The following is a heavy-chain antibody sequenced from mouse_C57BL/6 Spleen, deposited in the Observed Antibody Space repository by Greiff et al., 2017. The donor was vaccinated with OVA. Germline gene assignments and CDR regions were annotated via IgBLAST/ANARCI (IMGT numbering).Heavy chain of an antibody. D-gene: IGHD4-1*01. CDR3: ATPYGSNWGYAMDY. CDR1: GFTFSSYG. Sequence: EVQRVESGGDLVKPGGSLKLSCAASGFTFSSYGMSWVRQTPDKRLEWVATISSGGSYTYYPDSVKGRFTISRDNAKNTLYLQMSSLKSEDTAMDYCATPYGSNWGYAMDYWGQGTSVTVSS. V-gene: IGHV5-6*01. CDR2: ISSGGSYT. J-gene: IGHJ4*01.